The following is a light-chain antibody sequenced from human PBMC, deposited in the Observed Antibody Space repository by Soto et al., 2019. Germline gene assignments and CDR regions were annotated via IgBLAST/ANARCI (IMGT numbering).Light chain of an antibody. Sequence: DIQMTQSPSSLSASVGDRVTITCRARQGISNYLAWYQQKPGKVPMLLIYAASTLQSGVPSRFSGSGSGTDVTLTISIRQPADVATYYCQKDNSAPFNFGTGTQVDIK. CDR2: AAS. J-gene: IGKJ3*01. V-gene: IGKV1-27*01. CDR3: QKDNSAPFN. CDR1: QGISNY.